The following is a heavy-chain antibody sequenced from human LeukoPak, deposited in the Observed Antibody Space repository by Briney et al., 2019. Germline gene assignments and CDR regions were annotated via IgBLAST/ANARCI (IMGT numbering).Heavy chain of an antibody. CDR2: INPSGGST. J-gene: IGHJ4*02. CDR3: ARGSGYCSGGSCYSI. D-gene: IGHD2-15*01. V-gene: IGHV1-46*01. CDR1: GYTFTSYY. Sequence: ASVKVSCKASGYTFTSYYMHWVRQAPGQGLEWMGIINPSGGSTSYAQKFQGRVTITADESTSTAYMELSSLRSEDTAVYYCARGSGYCSGGSCYSIWGQGTLVTVSS.